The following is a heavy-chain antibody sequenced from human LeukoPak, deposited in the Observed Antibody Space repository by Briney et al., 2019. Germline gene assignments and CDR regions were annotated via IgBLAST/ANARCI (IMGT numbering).Heavy chain of an antibody. V-gene: IGHV4-34*01. Sequence: SETLSLTCAVSGGSFSGQYWTWIRQFPGKGLEWIGEINHSGSTNYNPSLKSRVTMSKDTSKNHFSLRLTSVTAADTAIYYCARDPYSSIGYDWGQGTLVTVSS. CDR1: GGSFSGQY. CDR2: INHSGST. J-gene: IGHJ4*02. D-gene: IGHD6-25*01. CDR3: ARDPYSSIGYD.